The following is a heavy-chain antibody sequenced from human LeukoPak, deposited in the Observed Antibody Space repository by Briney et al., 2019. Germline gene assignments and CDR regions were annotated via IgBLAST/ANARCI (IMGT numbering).Heavy chain of an antibody. V-gene: IGHV4-34*01. CDR3: ARAGYCTGGVCYPDAFDI. CDR1: GGSFSGYY. CDR2: INHSGST. Sequence: PSETLSLTCAVYGGSFSGYYWSWIRQPPGKGLEWIGEINHSGSTNYNPSLKSRVTISVDTSKNQFSLKLSSVTAADTAVYYCARAGYCTGGVCYPDAFDIWGQETMVTVSS. J-gene: IGHJ3*02. D-gene: IGHD2-8*02.